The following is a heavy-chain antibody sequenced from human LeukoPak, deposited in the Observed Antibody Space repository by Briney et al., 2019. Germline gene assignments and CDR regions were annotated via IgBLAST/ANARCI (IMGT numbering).Heavy chain of an antibody. V-gene: IGHV4-4*07. Sequence: SQTLSLTCTVSGGSISSYYWSWIRQPAGKGLEWIGRIHSSGSTDYNPSLKSRVTMSVDTSKNQFSLKVRSVTAADTAVYYCAREGSATARPFVSNDYWGQGTLVTVSS. CDR2: IHSSGST. CDR3: AREGSATARPFVSNDY. CDR1: GGSISSYY. D-gene: IGHD6-6*01. J-gene: IGHJ4*02.